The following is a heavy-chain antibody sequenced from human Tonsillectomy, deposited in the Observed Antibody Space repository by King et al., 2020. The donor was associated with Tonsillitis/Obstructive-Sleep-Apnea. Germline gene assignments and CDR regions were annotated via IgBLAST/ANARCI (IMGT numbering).Heavy chain of an antibody. CDR2: ISGSGDST. CDR3: AKGDGSTWYETYYFYY. Sequence: VQLVQSGGGLVQPGGSLRLSCAASRFPFSNYAMSWVRQAPRKGLEWVSAISGSGDSTYYADSVKCRFVISRDNSRNTLFLQMKSLRAEDTAVYYCAKGDGSTWYETYYFYYCGQGTLVTVSS. CDR1: RFPFSNYA. J-gene: IGHJ4*02. D-gene: IGHD6-13*01. V-gene: IGHV3-23*04.